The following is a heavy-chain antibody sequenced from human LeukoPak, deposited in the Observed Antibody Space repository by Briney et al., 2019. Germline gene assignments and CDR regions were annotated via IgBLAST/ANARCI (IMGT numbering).Heavy chain of an antibody. V-gene: IGHV4-30-2*01. D-gene: IGHD3-10*01. Sequence: SETLSLTCTVSGGSISSGDYYWSWIRQPPGKGLEWIGYVFQSGSTYYNPSLKSRVTISVHRSNNQFSLKLDSVTAADTAVYYCARDWHHYGSGRGYFDYWGQGTLVTISS. J-gene: IGHJ4*02. CDR2: VFQSGST. CDR3: ARDWHHYGSGRGYFDY. CDR1: GGSISSGDYY.